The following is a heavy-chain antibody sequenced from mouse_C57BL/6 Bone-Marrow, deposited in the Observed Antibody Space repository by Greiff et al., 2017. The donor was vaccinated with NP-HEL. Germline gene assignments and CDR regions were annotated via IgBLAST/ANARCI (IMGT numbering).Heavy chain of an antibody. CDR3: AYYYGSSPFDY. Sequence: EVQRVESGGGLVKPGGSLKLSCAASGFTFSSYAMSWVRQTPEKRLEWVATISDGGSYTYYPDNVKGRFTISRDNAKNNLYLQMSHLKSEDTAMYYCAYYYGSSPFDYWGQGTTLTVSS. CDR2: ISDGGSYT. D-gene: IGHD1-1*01. J-gene: IGHJ2*01. CDR1: GFTFSSYA. V-gene: IGHV5-4*01.